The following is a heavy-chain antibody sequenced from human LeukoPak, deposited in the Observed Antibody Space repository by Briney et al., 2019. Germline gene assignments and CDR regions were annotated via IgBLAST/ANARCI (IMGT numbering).Heavy chain of an antibody. V-gene: IGHV3-23*01. Sequence: GGSLRLSCAVSGFTLSSYAMSWVRQAPGKGLEWVSGLSDSGGSTYYADSVKGRFTISRDNSKNTLYLQMNSLRVEDTAVYYCAKASRATLTTVINWFDPWGQGTPVTVSS. CDR1: GFTLSSYA. CDR2: LSDSGGST. J-gene: IGHJ5*02. D-gene: IGHD4-11*01. CDR3: AKASRATLTTVINWFDP.